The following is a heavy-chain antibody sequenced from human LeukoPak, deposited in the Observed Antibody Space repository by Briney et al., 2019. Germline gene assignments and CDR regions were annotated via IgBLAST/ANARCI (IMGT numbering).Heavy chain of an antibody. J-gene: IGHJ4*02. V-gene: IGHV3-23*01. D-gene: IGHD3-3*01. CDR2: ISGSGGNT. CDR3: AKRRLTIDY. CDR1: GFIFSSFA. Sequence: GGSLRLSCAASGFIFSSFAMHWVRQAPGKGLEWVSAISGSGGNTYYADSVKGRFTISRDNSKNTLYLQMNSLRAEDTAVYYCAKRRLTIDYWGQGTLVTVSS.